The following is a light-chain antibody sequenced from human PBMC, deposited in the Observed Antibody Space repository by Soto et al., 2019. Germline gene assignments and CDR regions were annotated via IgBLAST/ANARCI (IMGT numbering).Light chain of an antibody. J-gene: IGKJ1*01. CDR3: QHYGGMWP. CDR2: GAS. CDR1: ESISTW. Sequence: GDRVTITCRASESISTWLAWYQQKPGKAPKLLIYGASSLESGVPPRFSGDGSGTEFTLTISSLQRDDFATYWCQHYGGMWPFGQGTKVDIK. V-gene: IGKV1-5*03.